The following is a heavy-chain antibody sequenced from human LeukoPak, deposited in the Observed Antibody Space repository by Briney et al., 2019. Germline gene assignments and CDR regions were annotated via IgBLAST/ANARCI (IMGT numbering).Heavy chain of an antibody. Sequence: GGSLRLSCAGSGLSFSSNTMSWVRQAPGRGLEWVSAISNNGGRTDYADSVKGRITISRDNSKSTLYLHMDSLRAEDTAVYYCARDEDTSALSEYWGQGTLVTVSS. CDR3: ARDEDTSALSEY. D-gene: IGHD2/OR15-2a*01. J-gene: IGHJ4*02. V-gene: IGHV3-23*01. CDR1: GLSFSSNT. CDR2: ISNNGGRT.